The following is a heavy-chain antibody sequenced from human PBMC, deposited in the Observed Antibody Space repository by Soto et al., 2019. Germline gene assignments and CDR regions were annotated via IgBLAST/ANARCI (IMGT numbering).Heavy chain of an antibody. D-gene: IGHD2-15*01. CDR1: GGSFSGYY. Sequence: QVQLQQWGAGLLKPSETLSLTCAVYGGSFSGYYWSWLRQPPGKGLECIGEINHTGSTNYNPSLKSRVTISVDTSKNQFSLKLSSVTAADTAVYYCARGYCSGGSCYQGGAAFFDYWGQGTLVTVSS. V-gene: IGHV4-34*01. CDR3: ARGYCSGGSCYQGGAAFFDY. CDR2: INHTGST. J-gene: IGHJ4*02.